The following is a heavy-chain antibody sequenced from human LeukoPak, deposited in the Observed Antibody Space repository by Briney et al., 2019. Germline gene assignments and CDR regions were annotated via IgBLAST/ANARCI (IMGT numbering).Heavy chain of an antibody. D-gene: IGHD3-22*01. CDR2: IYPGDSDT. CDR1: GYSFTSYW. Sequence: GESLKISCKGSGYSFTSYWIGWVRQLPGKGLEWMGVIYPGDSDTRYSPSFQGQVTISADKSISTASLQRSSLTASDTAMYYCGGLSDSSGYCPTGDYWGQGTLVTVSS. CDR3: GGLSDSSGYCPTGDY. V-gene: IGHV5-51*01. J-gene: IGHJ4*02.